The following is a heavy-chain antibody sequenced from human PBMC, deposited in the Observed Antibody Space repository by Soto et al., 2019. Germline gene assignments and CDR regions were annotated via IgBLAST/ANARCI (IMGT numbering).Heavy chain of an antibody. V-gene: IGHV5-10-1*01. J-gene: IGHJ5*02. CDR1: GYIFTSCW. D-gene: IGHD6-13*01. Sequence: GESLKISCKGSGYIFTSCWISWVRQMPGKGLEWMGRIDPSGSYTNYSPSFQGHVTISADKSISTAYLQWSSLKASDTAMYYCASGQHLVDWFDPWGQGTLVTVSS. CDR2: IDPSGSYT. CDR3: ASGQHLVDWFDP.